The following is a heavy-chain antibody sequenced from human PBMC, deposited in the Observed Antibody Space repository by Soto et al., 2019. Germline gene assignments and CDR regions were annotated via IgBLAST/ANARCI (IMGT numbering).Heavy chain of an antibody. CDR3: AKDHWRVVVTAITYYFDY. V-gene: IGHV3-30*18. CDR2: ISYDGSNK. J-gene: IGHJ4*02. CDR1: GFTFSNYR. Sequence: GGSLRLSFAASGFTFSNYRMHLVRQAPGKGLERVAVISYDGSNKFYADSVKGRSTISRDNSKNTLYLQMNSLRAEDTAVYYCAKDHWRVVVTAITYYFDYWCQGTLVTVSS. D-gene: IGHD2-21*02.